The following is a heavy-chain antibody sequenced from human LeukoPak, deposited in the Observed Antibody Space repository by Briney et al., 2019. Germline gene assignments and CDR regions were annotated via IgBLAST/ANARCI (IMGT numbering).Heavy chain of an antibody. CDR2: IYYSGST. V-gene: IGHV4-39*01. Sequence: SETLSLTCTVSGGSISSSSYYWGWIRQPPGKGLEWIGSIYYSGSTYYNPSLKSRVTISVDTSKNQFSLKLSSVTAADTAVYYCARSVIQLWFYNWFDPWGQGTPVTVSS. CDR3: ARSVIQLWFYNWFDP. J-gene: IGHJ5*02. D-gene: IGHD5-18*01. CDR1: GGSISSSSYY.